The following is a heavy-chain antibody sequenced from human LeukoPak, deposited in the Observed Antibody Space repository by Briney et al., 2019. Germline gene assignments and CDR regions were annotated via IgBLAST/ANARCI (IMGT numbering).Heavy chain of an antibody. V-gene: IGHV1-69*13. J-gene: IGHJ4*02. CDR1: GGTFSSYA. CDR3: VSDLGPYYYDSSGYYGY. Sequence: SVNVSCKASGGTFSSYAISWVRQAPGQGLEWMGGIIPIFGTANYAQMFQGRVTITADESTSTAYMELSSLRSEDTAVYYCVSDLGPYYYDSSGYYGYWGQGTLVTVSS. D-gene: IGHD3-22*01. CDR2: IIPIFGTA.